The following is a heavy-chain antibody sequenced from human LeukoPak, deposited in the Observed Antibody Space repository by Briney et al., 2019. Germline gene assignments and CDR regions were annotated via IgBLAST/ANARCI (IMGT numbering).Heavy chain of an antibody. Sequence: ASVKVSCKASGYTFTSYDINWVRQATGQGLEWMGWMNPNSGNTGYAQKFQGRVTITRNTSISTAYMELSSLRSEDTAVYYCARAWWLRGSEWFDPWGQGTLVTVSS. CDR2: MNPNSGNT. J-gene: IGHJ5*02. CDR3: ARAWWLRGSEWFDP. V-gene: IGHV1-8*03. D-gene: IGHD5-12*01. CDR1: GYTFTSYD.